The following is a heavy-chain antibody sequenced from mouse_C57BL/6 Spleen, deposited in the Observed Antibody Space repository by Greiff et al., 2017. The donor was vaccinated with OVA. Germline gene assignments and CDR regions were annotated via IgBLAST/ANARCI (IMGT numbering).Heavy chain of an antibody. V-gene: IGHV14-3*01. CDR2: IDPANGNT. D-gene: IGHD1-1*01. CDR3: ASYGSSQYYFDY. J-gene: IGHJ2*01. Sequence: VQLKESVAELVRPGASVKLSCTAFGFNIKNTYMHWVKQRPEQGLEWIGRIDPANGNTKYAPKFQGKATITADTSSNTAYLQLSSLTSEDTAIYYCASYGSSQYYFDYGGQGTTLTVSS. CDR1: GFNIKNTY.